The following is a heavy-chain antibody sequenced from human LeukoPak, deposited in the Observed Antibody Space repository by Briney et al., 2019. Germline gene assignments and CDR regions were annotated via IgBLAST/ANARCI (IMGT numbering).Heavy chain of an antibody. V-gene: IGHV3-64*01. CDR1: GFTFSSYG. D-gene: IGHD5-12*01. CDR2: ISSNGGST. Sequence: GGSLRLSCAASGFTFSSYGMHWVRQAPGKGLEYVSAISSNGGSTYYANSVKGRFTISRDNSKNTLYLQMGSLRAEDMAVYYCARGSGYSGYDFTDPFDYWGQGTLVTVSS. CDR3: ARGSGYSGYDFTDPFDY. J-gene: IGHJ4*02.